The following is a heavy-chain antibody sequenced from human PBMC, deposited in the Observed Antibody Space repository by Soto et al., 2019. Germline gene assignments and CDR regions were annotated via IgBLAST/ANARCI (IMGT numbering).Heavy chain of an antibody. CDR1: GATFSNYA. V-gene: IGHV1-69*12. CDR2: IIPLFATA. J-gene: IGHJ4*02. CDR3: AAIRLGEVSSIDY. D-gene: IGHD3-16*02. Sequence: QVQLVQSGTEVKKPGSSVKVSCTASGATFSNYAISWVRQAPGQGLEWMGGIIPLFATADYAQNFQGRVAITADESTRTAYMELNSLTSEDTAVYYCAAIRLGEVSSIDYWGQGTLVTVSS.